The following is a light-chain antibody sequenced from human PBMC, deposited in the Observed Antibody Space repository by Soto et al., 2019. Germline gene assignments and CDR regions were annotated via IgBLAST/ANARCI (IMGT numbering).Light chain of an antibody. CDR1: SSDIGRFNY. CDR3: SSYTLTNTVL. CDR2: DVV. V-gene: IGLV2-14*01. Sequence: QAVVTQPASVSGAPGQSITISCVGTSSDIGRFNYVSWYQQHPGRAPKLLIYDVVNRPSGVSNRFSGSKSGNTASLTISWLQAEDEADYYCSSYTLTNTVLFGGGTKVTVL. J-gene: IGLJ2*01.